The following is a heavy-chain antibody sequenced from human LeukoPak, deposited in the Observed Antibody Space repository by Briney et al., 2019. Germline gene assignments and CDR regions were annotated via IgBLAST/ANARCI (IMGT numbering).Heavy chain of an antibody. V-gene: IGHV3-9*01. J-gene: IGHJ6*02. CDR1: GFILSDYA. D-gene: IGHD2-2*01. Sequence: PGRSLRLACSASGFILSDYAMRSVRHGPRGGLEWVLGITLNRGNIVYADSVKGRFIISREHAKNSLYLQMNSLRTEDTALYYCARGTFCSSNGCLRPYMDVWGQGATVTVSS. CDR2: ITLNRGNI. CDR3: ARGTFCSSNGCLRPYMDV.